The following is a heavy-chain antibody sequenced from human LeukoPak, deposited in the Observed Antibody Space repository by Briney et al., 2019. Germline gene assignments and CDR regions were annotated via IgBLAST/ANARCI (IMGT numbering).Heavy chain of an antibody. V-gene: IGHV1-46*01. CDR2: INPSGGST. CDR1: GFTFSNYY. CDR3: ARDCSSASCYLGFDY. Sequence: GASVKVSCKASGFTFSNYYIHWVQQAPGQGHEWMGIINPSGGSTSYAQKFQGRVTMTSDTSTSTLYMELSSLRSEETAVYYCARDCSSASCYLGFDYWGQGTLVTVSS. J-gene: IGHJ4*02. D-gene: IGHD2-2*01.